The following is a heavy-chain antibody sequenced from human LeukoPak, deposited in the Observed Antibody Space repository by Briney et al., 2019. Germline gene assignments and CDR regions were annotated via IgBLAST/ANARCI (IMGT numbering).Heavy chain of an antibody. CDR3: TTIKRGDIFGYFDF. Sequence: KTSETLSLTCTVSGGSMTTHHWNWIRQTPGKGLEWIGYVFDSGRTKVNPSLKSRVTLSADTSKNQLSLRLSSVTAADTAMYYCTTIKRGDIFGYFDFWGQGILVTVSS. D-gene: IGHD5-18*01. J-gene: IGHJ4*02. CDR1: GGSMTTHH. V-gene: IGHV4-59*11. CDR2: VFDSGRT.